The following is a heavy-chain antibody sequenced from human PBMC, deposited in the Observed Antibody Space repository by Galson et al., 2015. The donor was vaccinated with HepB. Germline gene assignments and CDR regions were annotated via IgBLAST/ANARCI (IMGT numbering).Heavy chain of an antibody. CDR3: AKGVWVAHGKYYFNY. D-gene: IGHD3-16*01. V-gene: IGHV3-30*14. J-gene: IGHJ4*02. CDR1: GFTFSSYA. Sequence: SLRLSCAASGFTFSSYAMHWVRQAPGKGLEWVAVISYDGSNKYYADSVKGRFTISRDSSRNTLNLQMNSLRAEDTAVYYCAKGVWVAHGKYYFNYWGQGTLVTVSS. CDR2: ISYDGSNK.